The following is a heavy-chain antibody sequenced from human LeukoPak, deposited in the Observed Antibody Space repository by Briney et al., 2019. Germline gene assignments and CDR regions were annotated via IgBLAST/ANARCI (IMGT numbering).Heavy chain of an antibody. CDR3: AREGVYYGSGSYYNPFDY. V-gene: IGHV4-61*02. CDR2: IYTSGST. J-gene: IGHJ4*02. D-gene: IGHD3-10*01. CDR1: GGSISSGSYY. Sequence: PSQTLSLTYTDSGGSISSGSYYWSWIRQPAGKGLEWIGRIYTSGSTNYNPSLKSRVTISVDTSKNQFSLKLSSVTAADTAVYYCAREGVYYGSGSYYNPFDYWGQGTLVTVSS.